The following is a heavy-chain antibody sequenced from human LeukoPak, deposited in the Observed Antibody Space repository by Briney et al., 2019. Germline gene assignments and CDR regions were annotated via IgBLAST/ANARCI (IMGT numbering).Heavy chain of an antibody. V-gene: IGHV1-2*02. J-gene: IGHJ3*02. D-gene: IGHD3-16*01. Sequence: ASVKVSCKASGYTFTGYYMHWVRQAHGQGLEGKGWINPNSGGTNYAQKFQGRVTMTRDTSISTAYMELSRLRSDDTAVYYCARDFFMITFGGVINDAFDIWGQGTMVTVSS. CDR3: ARDFFMITFGGVINDAFDI. CDR2: INPNSGGT. CDR1: GYTFTGYY.